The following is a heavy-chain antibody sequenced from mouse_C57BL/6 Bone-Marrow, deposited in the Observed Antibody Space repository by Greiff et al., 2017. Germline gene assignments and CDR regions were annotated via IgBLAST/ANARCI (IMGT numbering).Heavy chain of an antibody. CDR3: ARYSSKGYFDV. CDR2: IYIGNGYT. J-gene: IGHJ1*03. Sequence: VQLQQSGAELVRPGSSVKMSCKTSGYTFTSYGINWVKQRPGQGLEWIGYIYIGNGYTAYNEKFKGKATLTSDTSSSTAYMQLSSLTSEDSAIYFCARYSSKGYFDVWGTGTTVTVSS. V-gene: IGHV1-58*01. D-gene: IGHD1-1*01. CDR1: GYTFTSYG.